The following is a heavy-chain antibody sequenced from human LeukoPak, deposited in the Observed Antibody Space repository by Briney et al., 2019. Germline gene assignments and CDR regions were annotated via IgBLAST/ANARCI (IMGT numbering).Heavy chain of an antibody. V-gene: IGHV1-24*01. CDR1: GGTFSSYA. Sequence: GASVKVSCKASGGTFSSYAISWVRQAPGKGLEWMGGFDPEDGETIYAQKFQGRVTMTEDTSTDTAYMELSSLRSEDTAVYYCATVRGYSGYVGYDYWGQGTLVTVSS. J-gene: IGHJ4*02. CDR3: ATVRGYSGYVGYDY. CDR2: FDPEDGET. D-gene: IGHD5-12*01.